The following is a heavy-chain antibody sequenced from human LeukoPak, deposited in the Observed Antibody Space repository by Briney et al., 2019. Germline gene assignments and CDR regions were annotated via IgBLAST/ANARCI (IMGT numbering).Heavy chain of an antibody. CDR3: ARDNGYLQYSSSLDY. V-gene: IGHV3-33*01. J-gene: IGHJ4*02. Sequence: GRSLRLSCAASGFTFSSYGMHWVRQAPGKGLEWVAVIWYDGSNKYYADPVKGRFTISRDNSKNTLYLQMNSLRAEDTAVYYCARDNGYLQYSSSLDYWGQGTLVTVSS. CDR2: IWYDGSNK. D-gene: IGHD6-6*01. CDR1: GFTFSSYG.